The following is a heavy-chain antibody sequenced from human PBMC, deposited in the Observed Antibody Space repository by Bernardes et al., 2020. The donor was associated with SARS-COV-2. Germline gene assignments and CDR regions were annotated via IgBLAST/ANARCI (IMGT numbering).Heavy chain of an antibody. J-gene: IGHJ4*02. D-gene: IGHD3-22*01. CDR3: ASSAIGDSSGYYYEVLDY. Sequence: GGSLRLSCVASGFTFSSYWMSWVRQAPGKGLEWVANIKQDGSEKYYVDSVKGRFTISRDNAKNSLYLQMNSLRAEDTAVYYCASSAIGDSSGYYYEVLDYWGQGTLVTVSS. CDR1: GFTFSSYW. V-gene: IGHV3-7*01. CDR2: IKQDGSEK.